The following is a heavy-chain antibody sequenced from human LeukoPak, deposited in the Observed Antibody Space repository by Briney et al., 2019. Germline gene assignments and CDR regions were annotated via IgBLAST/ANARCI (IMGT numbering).Heavy chain of an antibody. J-gene: IGHJ4*02. CDR2: INHSGST. D-gene: IGHD3-3*01. V-gene: IGHV4-34*01. CDR1: GGSFSGYY. Sequence: SETLSLTCAVYGGSFSGYYWSWIRQPPGKGLEWIGEINHSGSTNYNPSLKSRVTISVDTSKNQFSLKLSSVTAADTAVYYCARGRDFWSGYYTGLVYWGQGTLVTVSS. CDR3: ARGRDFWSGYYTGLVY.